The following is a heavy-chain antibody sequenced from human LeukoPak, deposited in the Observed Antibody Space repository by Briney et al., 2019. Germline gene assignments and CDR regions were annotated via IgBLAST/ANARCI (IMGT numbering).Heavy chain of an antibody. CDR1: GFTFSKYW. CDR2: INTDGTVT. D-gene: IGHD6-19*01. V-gene: IGHV3-74*01. J-gene: IGHJ4*02. CDR3: AAKQWLAPPPDS. Sequence: GGSLRLSCAPSGFTFSKYWMLWVRQAPGKGLESVSRINTDGTVTTYADSVKGRFTVSRDYADNTMFLQMHSVRDEDTAVYYCAAKQWLAPPPDSWGQGTPVTVSS.